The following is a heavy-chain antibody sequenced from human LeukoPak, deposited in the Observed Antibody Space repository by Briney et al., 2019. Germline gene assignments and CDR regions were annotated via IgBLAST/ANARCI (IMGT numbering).Heavy chain of an antibody. CDR1: GYSFTCYW. CDR3: AKGGSGYYFGDYYFDY. J-gene: IGHJ4*02. Sequence: GESLNISCKGSGYSFTCYWIGWVRQTPGKGLEWMGIIYPGDSDTRYSPSFQGQVTISADKSISTAYLQWSSLKASDTAMYYCAKGGSGYYFGDYYFDYWGQGTLVTVSS. D-gene: IGHD3-22*01. CDR2: IYPGDSDT. V-gene: IGHV5-51*01.